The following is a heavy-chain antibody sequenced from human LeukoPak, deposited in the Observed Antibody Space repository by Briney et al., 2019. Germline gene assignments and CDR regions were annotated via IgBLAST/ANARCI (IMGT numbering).Heavy chain of an antibody. V-gene: IGHV3-49*04. CDR3: TRDIGPVTGTTWYFDF. D-gene: IGHD1-20*01. Sequence: GGSLRLSCTASGFTFGDYSMSWVRQAPGKGLEWVGFIRSKAFGGKTEYAASVKGRFTISRDDSKSIAYLQMNSLRTEDTAVYYCTRDIGPVTGTTWYFDFWGQGTLVTVSS. J-gene: IGHJ4*02. CDR2: IRSKAFGGKT. CDR1: GFTFGDYS.